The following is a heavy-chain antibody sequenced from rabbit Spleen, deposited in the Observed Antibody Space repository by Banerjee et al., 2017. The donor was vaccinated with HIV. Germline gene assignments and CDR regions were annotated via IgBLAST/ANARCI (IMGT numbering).Heavy chain of an antibody. Sequence: QSLEESGGGLVKPGGTLTLTCKASGFSFSSGYHIQWVRQAPGKGLEWIGCINIGSSGTSYASWAKGRFTVSKTSSTTVTLQMTSLTAADTATYFCARDTGSSFSSYGMDLWGQGTLVTVS. CDR1: GFSFSSGYH. J-gene: IGHJ6*01. V-gene: IGHV1S40*01. CDR3: ARDTGSSFSSYGMDL. D-gene: IGHD8-1*01. CDR2: INIGSSGT.